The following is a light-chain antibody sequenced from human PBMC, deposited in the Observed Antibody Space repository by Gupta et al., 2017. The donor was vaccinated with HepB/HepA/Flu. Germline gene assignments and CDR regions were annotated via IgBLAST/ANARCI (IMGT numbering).Light chain of an antibody. Sequence: QTVVTQEPSFSVSPGWTVKLTGGLSSGSGSRMNYPSWYQQVPGQAPRTLIYNTNIRSSGVPDRFSGSILDNKAALTITGALADDESDYYCVLYMGPEPVVFGGGTKLTVL. CDR3: VLYMGPEPVV. J-gene: IGLJ2*01. V-gene: IGLV8-61*01. CDR1: SGSGSRMNY. CDR2: NTN.